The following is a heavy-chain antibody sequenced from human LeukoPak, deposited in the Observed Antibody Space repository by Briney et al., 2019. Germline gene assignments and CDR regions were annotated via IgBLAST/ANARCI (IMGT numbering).Heavy chain of an antibody. J-gene: IGHJ4*02. V-gene: IGHV3-30*18. D-gene: IGHD6-13*01. CDR1: GFTFSSYG. CDR2: ISYDGSNK. Sequence: PGRSLRLSCAASGFTFSSYGMHWVRQAPGKGLEWVAVISYDGSNKYYADSVKGRFTISRDNSKNTLYLQMNSLRAEDTAVYYCAKVGSSSPATDFDYWGQGTLVTVSS. CDR3: AKVGSSSPATDFDY.